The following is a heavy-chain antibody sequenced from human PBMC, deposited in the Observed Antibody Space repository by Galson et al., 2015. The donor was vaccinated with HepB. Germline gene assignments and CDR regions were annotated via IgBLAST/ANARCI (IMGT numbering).Heavy chain of an antibody. V-gene: IGHV4-34*01. J-gene: IGHJ4*02. CDR3: ARGQERGSGWYSPIFDY. CDR2: INHSGST. CDR1: GGSFSGYY. Sequence: ATLSLTCAVYGGSFSGYYWSWIRQPPGKGLEWIGEINHSGSTNYNPSLKSRVTISVDTSKNQFSLKLSSVTAADTAVYYCARGQERGSGWYSPIFDYWGQGTLVTVSS. D-gene: IGHD6-19*01.